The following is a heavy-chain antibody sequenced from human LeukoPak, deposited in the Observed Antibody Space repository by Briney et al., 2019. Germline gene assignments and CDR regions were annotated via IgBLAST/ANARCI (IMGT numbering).Heavy chain of an antibody. V-gene: IGHV3-20*04. CDR1: GFTFDDYG. Sequence: PGGSLRLSCAASGFTFDDYGMSWVRQAPGKGLEWVSGINWNGGSTGYADSVKGRFTISRDNAKNSLYLQMNSLRAEDTAVYYCARGGSSWSLYYYYMDVWGKGTTVTVSS. CDR2: INWNGGST. J-gene: IGHJ6*03. CDR3: ARGGSSWSLYYYYMDV. D-gene: IGHD6-13*01.